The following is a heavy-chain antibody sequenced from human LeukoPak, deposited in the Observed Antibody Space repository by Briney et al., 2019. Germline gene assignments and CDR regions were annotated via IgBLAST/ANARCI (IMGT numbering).Heavy chain of an antibody. CDR1: GFSFSSFG. CDR3: ARDSEAYCGGDCYFYFDY. D-gene: IGHD2-21*02. V-gene: IGHV3-21*01. CDR2: ISGSGDFI. J-gene: IGHJ4*02. Sequence: GGSLRLSCAVSGFSFSSFGMIWVRQAPGKGLEWLAPISGSGDFIYYADSVKGRFTISKDNTKNSVHLQLTSLRAEDTAVYYCARDSEAYCGGDCYFYFDYWGQGTRVTVSS.